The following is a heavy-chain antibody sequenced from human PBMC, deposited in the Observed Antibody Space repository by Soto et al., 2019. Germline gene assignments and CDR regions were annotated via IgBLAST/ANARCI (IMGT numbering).Heavy chain of an antibody. CDR2: IIGANGET. J-gene: IGHJ4*01. V-gene: IGHV3-23*01. CDR3: AKDKEPDGAWDIDY. CDR1: GFTFRSYT. D-gene: IGHD4-17*01. Sequence: EVQLLESGGDLVQPGGSLRLSCAASGFTFRSYTMSWLRQAPGKGLEWVSSIIGANGETSSADSVTGRFTISRDISKSTLYLQMNGLRVEDTAIYYWAKDKEPDGAWDIDYWGHGTLVTVCS.